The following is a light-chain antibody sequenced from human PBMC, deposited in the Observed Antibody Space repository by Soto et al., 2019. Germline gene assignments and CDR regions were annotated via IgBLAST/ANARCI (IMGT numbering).Light chain of an antibody. Sequence: SYELTQAPSVSVDPGQTAWITCGGGKIGSKSVHWFQQSPGQAPVLVVYDDRDRPSGIPERFSGSNSGNTATLTISRVVAGDEADYYCQVWGGSSDTSRIFGVGTKLTVL. CDR3: QVWGGSSDTSRI. CDR1: KIGSKS. J-gene: IGLJ2*01. V-gene: IGLV3-21*02. CDR2: DDR.